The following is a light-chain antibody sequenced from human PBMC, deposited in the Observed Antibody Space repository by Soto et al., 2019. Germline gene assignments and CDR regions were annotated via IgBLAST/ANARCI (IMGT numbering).Light chain of an antibody. CDR3: QQYNSYPST. Sequence: DIQMTQSPSTLSASVGDRVTIPCRASQSISSWLAWYQQKPGKAPKLLIYDASSLESGVPSRFSGSGSGTEFTLTISSLQPDDFATYYCQQYNSYPSTFGQGTKV. J-gene: IGKJ1*01. V-gene: IGKV1-5*01. CDR2: DAS. CDR1: QSISSW.